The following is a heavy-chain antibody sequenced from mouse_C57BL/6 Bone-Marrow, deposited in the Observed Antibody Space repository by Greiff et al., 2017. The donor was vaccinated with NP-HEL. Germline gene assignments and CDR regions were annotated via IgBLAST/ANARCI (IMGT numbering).Heavy chain of an antibody. CDR3: ARGGYDYDGAWFAY. V-gene: IGHV5-4*01. J-gene: IGHJ3*01. D-gene: IGHD2-4*01. Sequence: EVQGVESGGGLVKPGGSLKLSCAASGFTFSSYAMSWVRQTPEKRLEWVATISDGGSYTYYPDNVKGRFTISRDNAKNNLYLQMSHLKSEDTAMYYCARGGYDYDGAWFAYWGQGTLVTVSA. CDR1: GFTFSSYA. CDR2: ISDGGSYT.